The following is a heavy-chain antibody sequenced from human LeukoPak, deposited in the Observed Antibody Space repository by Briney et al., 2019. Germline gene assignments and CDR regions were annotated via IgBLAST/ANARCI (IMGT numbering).Heavy chain of an antibody. J-gene: IGHJ6*03. D-gene: IGHD4-17*01. V-gene: IGHV4-39*01. Sequence: SETLSLTCTVSGVSISSSSYYWGWIRQPPGKGLEWIGSIYYSGSTYYNPSLKNRVTISVDTSKNQFSLKLSSVTAADTAVYYCARVYGDYGRYMDVWGKGTTVTISS. CDR2: IYYSGST. CDR3: ARVYGDYGRYMDV. CDR1: GVSISSSSYY.